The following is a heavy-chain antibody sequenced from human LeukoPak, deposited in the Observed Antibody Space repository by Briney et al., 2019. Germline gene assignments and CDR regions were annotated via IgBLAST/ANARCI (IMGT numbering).Heavy chain of an antibody. D-gene: IGHD3-22*01. CDR3: ARNWDDSGGYGFDY. J-gene: IGHJ4*02. CDR2: IYYTGST. V-gene: IGHV4-39*07. CDR1: GGSISSSGYY. Sequence: SETLSLTCTVSGGSISSSGYYWGWIRQPPGKGLEWIGSIYYTGSTYYNPSLKSRVTISIDTSKNLFSLRLSSVTAADTAVYYCARNWDDSGGYGFDYWGQGTLVTVSS.